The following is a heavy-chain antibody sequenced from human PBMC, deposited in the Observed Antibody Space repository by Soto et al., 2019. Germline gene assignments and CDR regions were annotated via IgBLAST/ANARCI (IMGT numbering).Heavy chain of an antibody. CDR3: ARKIAAAGTRFIYWFDP. V-gene: IGHV1-18*04. CDR2: ISAYNGNT. J-gene: IGHJ5*02. CDR1: GYTFTSYG. Sequence: ASVKVSCKASGYTFTSYGISWVRRARGQGLEWMGWISAYNGNTNYAQKLQGRVTMTTDTSTSTAYMELRSLRSDDTAVYYCARKIAAAGTRFIYWFDPWGQGTLVTVSS. D-gene: IGHD6-13*01.